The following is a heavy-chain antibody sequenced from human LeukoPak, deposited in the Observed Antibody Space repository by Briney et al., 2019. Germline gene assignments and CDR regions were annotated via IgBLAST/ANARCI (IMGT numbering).Heavy chain of an antibody. Sequence: PWGSLRLSCAASGFTFSRYIMNWVRQAPGKGLEWISYISSSSRTIHYADSVKGRFTISRDNAENSLDLQMNSLRDEDTAVCYCASHYFGSRGSYAEYFQHWGQGALVIVSS. CDR1: GFTFSRYI. V-gene: IGHV3-48*02. J-gene: IGHJ1*01. D-gene: IGHD3-22*01. CDR2: ISSSSRTI. CDR3: ASHYFGSRGSYAEYFQH.